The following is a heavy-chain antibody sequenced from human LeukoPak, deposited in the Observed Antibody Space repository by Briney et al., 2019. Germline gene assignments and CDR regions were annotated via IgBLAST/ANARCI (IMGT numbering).Heavy chain of an antibody. V-gene: IGHV3-30*18. D-gene: IGHD6-19*01. CDR3: AKDPWRYVAGNFDY. J-gene: IGHJ4*02. CDR1: GFTFSSYG. Sequence: GGSLRLSCAASGFTFSSYGMHWVRQAPGKGLEWVAVISYDGSNKYYADSVKGRFTISRDNSKNTLYLQMNSLRAEDTAVYYCAKDPWRYVAGNFDYWGQGTLVTVSS. CDR2: ISYDGSNK.